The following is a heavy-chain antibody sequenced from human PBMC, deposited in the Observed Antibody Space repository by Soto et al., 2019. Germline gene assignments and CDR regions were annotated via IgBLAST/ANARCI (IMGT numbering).Heavy chain of an antibody. Sequence: SETLSLTCAVYGESFSGYYWSWIRQPPGKGLEWIGEINHSGSTNYNPSLKSRVTISVDTSKNQFSLKLSSVTAADTAVYYCASTGAVPSTMVRGVFDYWGQGTLVTVSS. CDR1: GESFSGYY. CDR2: INHSGST. J-gene: IGHJ4*02. CDR3: ASTGAVPSTMVRGVFDY. D-gene: IGHD3-10*01. V-gene: IGHV4-34*01.